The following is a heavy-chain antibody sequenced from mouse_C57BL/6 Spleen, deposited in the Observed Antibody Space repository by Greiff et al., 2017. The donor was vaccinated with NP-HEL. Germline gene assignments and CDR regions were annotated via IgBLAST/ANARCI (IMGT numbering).Heavy chain of an antibody. Sequence: VQLQQSGAELARPGASVKLSCKASGYTFTSYGISWVKQRTGQGLEWIGEIYPRSGNTYYNEKFKGKATLTADKSSSTAYMELRSLTSEDSAVYFCAAYYYAMDYWGQGTSVTVSS. CDR3: AAYYYAMDY. J-gene: IGHJ4*01. CDR1: GYTFTSYG. CDR2: IYPRSGNT. V-gene: IGHV1-81*01.